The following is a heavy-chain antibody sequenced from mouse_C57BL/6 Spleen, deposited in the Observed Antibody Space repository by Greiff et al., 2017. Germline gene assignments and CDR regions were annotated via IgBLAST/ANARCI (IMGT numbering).Heavy chain of an antibody. CDR3: ARWRLRYYFDY. CDR2: ISSGRSTI. Sequence: DVTLVESGGGLVKPGGSLKLSCAASGFTFSDYGMHWVRQAPEKGLEWVAYISSGRSTIYYADTVKGRFTISRDNAKNTLFLQMTSLRSEDTAMYYCARWRLRYYFDYWGQGTTLTVSS. D-gene: IGHD2-4*01. J-gene: IGHJ2*01. V-gene: IGHV5-17*01. CDR1: GFTFSDYG.